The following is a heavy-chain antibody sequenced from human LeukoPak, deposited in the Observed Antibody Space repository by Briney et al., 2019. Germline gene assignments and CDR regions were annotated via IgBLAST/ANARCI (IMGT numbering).Heavy chain of an antibody. Sequence: SETLSLTCTVSGDPITSGGYYWGWIRQPPGKGLQWVASIYHSGGTYYNPSLKSRVTISVDTSKNQFSLKLSSVTAADTAVYYCCSFWSGYFAGRWFDPWGQGTLVTVSS. D-gene: IGHD3-3*01. V-gene: IGHV4-39*07. CDR1: GDPITSGGYY. CDR3: CSFWSGYFAGRWFDP. J-gene: IGHJ5*02. CDR2: IYHSGGT.